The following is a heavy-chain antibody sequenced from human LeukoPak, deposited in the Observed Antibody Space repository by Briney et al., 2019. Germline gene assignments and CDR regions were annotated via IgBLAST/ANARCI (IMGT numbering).Heavy chain of an antibody. V-gene: IGHV5-51*01. J-gene: IGHJ3*02. Sequence: GESLKISCKGSGYSFTSYWIGWVRQMPGKDLEWMGIIYPGDSDTRYSPSFQGQVTISADKSISTAYLQWSSLKASDTAMYYCARRPENYYYDSSGYGKFAFDIWGQGTMVTVSS. CDR1: GYSFTSYW. CDR3: ARRPENYYYDSSGYGKFAFDI. CDR2: IYPGDSDT. D-gene: IGHD3-22*01.